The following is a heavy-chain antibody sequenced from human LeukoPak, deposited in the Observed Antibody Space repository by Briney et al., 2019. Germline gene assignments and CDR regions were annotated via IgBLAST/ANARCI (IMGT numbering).Heavy chain of an antibody. J-gene: IGHJ4*02. D-gene: IGHD2-2*01. CDR1: GFTFSSYS. CDR2: ISSSSYI. CDR3: VPLFRCSSTSCYADFDY. Sequence: GGSLGLSCAASGFTFSSYSMNWVRQAPGKGLEWVSSISSSSYIYYADSVKGRFTISRDNAKNSLYLQMNSLRAEDTAVYYCVPLFRCSSTSCYADFDYWGQGTLVTVSS. V-gene: IGHV3-21*01.